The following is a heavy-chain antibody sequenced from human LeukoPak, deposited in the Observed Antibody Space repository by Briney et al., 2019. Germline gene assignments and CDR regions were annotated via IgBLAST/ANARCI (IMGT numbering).Heavy chain of an antibody. J-gene: IGHJ4*02. CDR1: GGSFSGYY. D-gene: IGHD2-21*02. Sequence: PSETLSLTCAVYGGSFSGYYWSWIRQPPGKGLEWIGEINHSGSTNYNPSLKSRVTISVDTSKNQFSLKLSSVTAADTAVYYCARGSPGDGFIAYWGQGTLVTVSS. CDR2: INHSGST. CDR3: ARGSPGDGFIAY. V-gene: IGHV4-34*01.